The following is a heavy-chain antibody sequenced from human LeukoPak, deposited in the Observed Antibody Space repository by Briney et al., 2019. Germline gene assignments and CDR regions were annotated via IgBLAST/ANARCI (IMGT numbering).Heavy chain of an antibody. J-gene: IGHJ4*02. D-gene: IGHD3-22*01. Sequence: SETLFLTCTVSGGSISSGSYYWSWIRQPAGKGLEWIGRIYSSGSTNYNPSLKSRVTISLDTSKNQFSLKLSSVTAADTAVYYCATNSYDSSGYYYWGQGTLVTVSS. CDR2: IYSSGST. CDR1: GGSISSGSYY. CDR3: ATNSYDSSGYYY. V-gene: IGHV4-61*02.